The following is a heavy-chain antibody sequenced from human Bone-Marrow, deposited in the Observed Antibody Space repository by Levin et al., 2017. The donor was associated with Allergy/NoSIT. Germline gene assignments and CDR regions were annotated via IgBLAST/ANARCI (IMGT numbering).Heavy chain of an antibody. CDR3: AKLTPVTKNYYYGMDV. Sequence: NPGGSLRLSCAASGFTFSDYYMSWVRQAPGQGLEWISYLSTTGSTIYYADSVKGRFTISRDNAKNSLYLQMNSLRAEDTAVYYCAKLTPVTKNYYYGMDVWGQGTTVTVSS. J-gene: IGHJ6*02. CDR2: LSTTGSTI. CDR1: GFTFSDYY. D-gene: IGHD4-17*01. V-gene: IGHV3-11*01.